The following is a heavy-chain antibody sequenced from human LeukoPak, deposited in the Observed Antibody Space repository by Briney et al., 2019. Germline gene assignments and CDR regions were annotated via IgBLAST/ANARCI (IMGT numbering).Heavy chain of an antibody. V-gene: IGHV1-8*01. CDR3: QAIVVVPAAIPA. Sequence: ASVKVSCKASGYTFTSYDINWVRQATGQGLEWMGWMNPNSGNTGYAQKFQGRVTMTRNTSISTAYMELSSLRSEDTAVYYCQAIVVVPAAIPAWGQGTLVTVSS. J-gene: IGHJ5*02. CDR1: GYTFTSYD. D-gene: IGHD2-2*02. CDR2: MNPNSGNT.